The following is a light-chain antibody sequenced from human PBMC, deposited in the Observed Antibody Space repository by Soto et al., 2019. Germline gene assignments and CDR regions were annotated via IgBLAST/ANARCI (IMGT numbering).Light chain of an antibody. J-gene: IGKJ2*01. V-gene: IGKV1-39*01. CDR2: AAS. Sequence: DLQMTQSPSSLSASVGDRVTITCRASQTISTYLNWYQQKPGKAPKLLIYAASSLQSGVPSRFSGSGSETDFTLTISSLQPEECATYYCQRRLNIPYTFGQKTKLEIK. CDR1: QTISTY. CDR3: QRRLNIPYT.